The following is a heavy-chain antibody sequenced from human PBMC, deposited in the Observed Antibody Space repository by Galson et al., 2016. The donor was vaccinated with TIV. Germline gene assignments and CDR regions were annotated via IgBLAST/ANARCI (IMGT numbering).Heavy chain of an antibody. CDR2: ISGGGERV. D-gene: IGHD3-16*02. V-gene: IGHV3-23*01. CDR3: AKALSIRYFFDN. Sequence: SLRLSCAVSGLPFSNYAMNWVRQAPEKGLEWASSISGGGERVYYANSVKGRFSVSRDNSNNILYLQMNSLRAEDTAIYYCAKALSIRYFFDNWGQGTLVTVSS. J-gene: IGHJ4*02. CDR1: GLPFSNYA.